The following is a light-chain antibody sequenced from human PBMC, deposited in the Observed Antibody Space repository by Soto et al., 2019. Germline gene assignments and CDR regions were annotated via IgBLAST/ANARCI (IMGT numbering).Light chain of an antibody. J-gene: IGLJ2*01. CDR1: SSNIGAGYD. Sequence: QSVLTQPPSVSGAPGQRVTNSCTGSSSNIGAGYDVHWYQQLPGTAPKLLIYGNSNRPSGIPDRFSGSKSGTSASLAITGLQAEDAADYYCQSYDSSLSGVVFGGGTKLTVL. CDR3: QSYDSSLSGVV. V-gene: IGLV1-40*01. CDR2: GNS.